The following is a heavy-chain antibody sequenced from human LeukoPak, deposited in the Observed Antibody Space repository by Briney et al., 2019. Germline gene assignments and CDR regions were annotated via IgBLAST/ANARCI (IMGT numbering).Heavy chain of an antibody. Sequence: GGSLRLSCAASGFTFSSYAMSWVRQAPGKELEWVSAITGTGGSTYYVASVKGRFTVSRDNSRNTLYLQMSSLRAEDSTMYYCAKVRDTRDWYKDAFDVWGQGTRVTVSS. CDR2: ITGTGGST. V-gene: IGHV3-23*01. J-gene: IGHJ3*01. CDR1: GFTFSSYA. D-gene: IGHD6-19*01. CDR3: AKVRDTRDWYKDAFDV.